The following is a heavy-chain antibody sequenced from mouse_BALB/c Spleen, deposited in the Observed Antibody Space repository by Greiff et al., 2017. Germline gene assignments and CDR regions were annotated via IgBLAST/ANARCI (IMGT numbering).Heavy chain of an antibody. V-gene: IGHV3-2*02. CDR2: ISYSGST. CDR1: GYSITSDYA. CDR3: AAYYGNYMDY. D-gene: IGHD2-10*01. Sequence: EVQLQESGPGLVKPSQSLSLTCTVTGYSITSDYAWNWIRQFPGNKLEWMGYISYSGSTSYNPSLKSRISITRDTSKNQFFLQLNSVTTEDTATYYCAAYYGNYMDYWGQGTSVTVSS. J-gene: IGHJ4*01.